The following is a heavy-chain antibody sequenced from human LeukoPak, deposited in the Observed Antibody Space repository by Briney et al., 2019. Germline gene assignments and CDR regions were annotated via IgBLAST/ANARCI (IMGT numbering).Heavy chain of an antibody. Sequence: SETLSLTCAVYGGSFSGYYWSWIRQPPGKGLEWIGEINHSGSTNYNPSLKSRVTISVDTSKNQFSLKLSSVTAADTAVYYCARRDYGSGSYFRYYYYYMDVWGKGTTVTISS. V-gene: IGHV4-34*01. D-gene: IGHD3-10*01. J-gene: IGHJ6*03. CDR2: INHSGST. CDR1: GGSFSGYY. CDR3: ARRDYGSGSYFRYYYYYMDV.